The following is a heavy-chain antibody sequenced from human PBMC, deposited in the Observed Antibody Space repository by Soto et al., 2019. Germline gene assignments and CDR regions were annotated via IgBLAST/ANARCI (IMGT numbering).Heavy chain of an antibody. Sequence: QVQLVQSGAEVKIPGSSVKVSCKTSGGIFITSGLSWVRQAPGQGLEWLGGIIPFLGTTNHAQKIQGRVTITADQSTSTVYLELSDLTFEDTATYYCAKETAHQGASGRPLQPENVDAWCQGALGTGSS. CDR3: AKETAHQGASGRPLQPENVDA. CDR2: IIPFLGTT. CDR1: GGIFITSG. V-gene: IGHV1-69*01. D-gene: IGHD3-10*01. J-gene: IGHJ5*02.